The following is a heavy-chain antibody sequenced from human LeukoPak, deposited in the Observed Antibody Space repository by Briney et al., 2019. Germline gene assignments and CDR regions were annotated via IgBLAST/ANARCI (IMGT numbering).Heavy chain of an antibody. Sequence: PGGSLRLSCEASGFTFSSYWMGWVRQAPGKGLEWVANIKQDGSEKYYVDSVKGRFTISRDNAKNSLYMQMNSLRAEDTAVYYCAREGYGDLDYWGQGTLVTVSS. J-gene: IGHJ4*02. CDR3: AREGYGDLDY. CDR1: GFTFSSYW. V-gene: IGHV3-7*01. CDR2: IKQDGSEK. D-gene: IGHD4-17*01.